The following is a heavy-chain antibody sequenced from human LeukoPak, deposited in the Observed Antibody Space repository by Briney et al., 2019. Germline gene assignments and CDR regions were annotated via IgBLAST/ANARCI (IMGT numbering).Heavy chain of an antibody. J-gene: IGHJ4*02. V-gene: IGHV1-69*05. Sequence: LDFIGRIIPIFGTANSPQKLQGRVTITTDESTSTAYMEMSSLRSEATAVYYCAGDYDYWGQGALVTVSS. CDR2: IIPIFGTA. D-gene: IGHD4-17*01. CDR3: AGDYDY.